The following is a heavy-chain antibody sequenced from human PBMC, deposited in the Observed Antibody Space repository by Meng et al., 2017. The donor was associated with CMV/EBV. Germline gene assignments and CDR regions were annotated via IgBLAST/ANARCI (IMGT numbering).Heavy chain of an antibody. J-gene: IGHJ3*02. V-gene: IGHV1-69*05. CDR1: GGTFIGYA. Sequence: SVKVSCKASGGTFIGYAISWVRQAPGQGLEWLGGIIPIFGTANYAQKFQGRVMITTDECTSTAYMELRSLRSDDTAVHYCAADAREDIVVVPVATSPGDAFDIWGQGTMVTVSS. CDR2: IIPIFGTA. CDR3: AADAREDIVVVPVATSPGDAFDI. D-gene: IGHD2-2*01.